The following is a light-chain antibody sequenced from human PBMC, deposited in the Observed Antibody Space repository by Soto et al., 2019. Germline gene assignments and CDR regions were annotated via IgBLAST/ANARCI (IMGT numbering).Light chain of an antibody. CDR2: DSS. CDR1: ESVNSH. J-gene: IGKJ5*01. Sequence: EIVMTQSPATLSVSPGQRVTLSCRASESVNSHLAWYQQKPGQAPRLLIYDSSTRATGIPARFSGSESGTEFTLTISSLQSEDFAVYYCHHYHNWPMTFDQGTQLEIK. CDR3: HHYHNWPMT. V-gene: IGKV3-15*01.